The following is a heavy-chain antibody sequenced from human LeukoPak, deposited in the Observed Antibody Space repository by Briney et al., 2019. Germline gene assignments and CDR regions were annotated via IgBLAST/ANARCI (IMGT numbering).Heavy chain of an antibody. CDR2: IYAGDSDT. J-gene: IGHJ4*02. CDR3: ARRATASRWSDYFFDY. CDR1: GYSFTSYW. D-gene: IGHD2-15*01. V-gene: IGHV5-51*01. Sequence: GESLKISCKGSGYSFTSYWIGWVRQMPGKGLEWMGIIYAGDSDTRYSPSFQGQVTISADKSISTAYLQWSSLQASDTAMYYCARRATASRWSDYFFDYWGQGTLVTVSS.